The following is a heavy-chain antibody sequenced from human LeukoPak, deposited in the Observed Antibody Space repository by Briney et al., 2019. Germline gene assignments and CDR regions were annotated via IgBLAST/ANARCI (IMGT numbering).Heavy chain of an antibody. CDR3: ARDRSYYYERSGYLAY. CDR1: VYTFTSYS. Sequence: ASVKVSCKASVYTFTSYSISWVRQAPGQGLEWMGWISAYNGNTNYAQKLQGRVTMTTDTSTSTAYMELRSLRSDDTAVYYCARDRSYYYERSGYLAYWGQGTLVTVSS. D-gene: IGHD3-22*01. J-gene: IGHJ4*02. V-gene: IGHV1-18*01. CDR2: ISAYNGNT.